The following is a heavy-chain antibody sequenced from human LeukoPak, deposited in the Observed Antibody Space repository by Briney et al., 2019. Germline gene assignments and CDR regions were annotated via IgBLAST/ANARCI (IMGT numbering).Heavy chain of an antibody. CDR2: IYTSGST. CDR1: GGSFSNYY. Sequence: SETLSLTCTVSGGSFSNYYWSWIRQSPGKGLEWIGRIYTSGSTNYNPSLKSRVTISVDTSKNQFSLKLSSVTAADTAVYYCARAGAPGDIVVVPAAMGAFDIWGQGTMVTVSS. D-gene: IGHD2-2*01. CDR3: ARAGAPGDIVVVPAAMGAFDI. J-gene: IGHJ3*02. V-gene: IGHV4-4*08.